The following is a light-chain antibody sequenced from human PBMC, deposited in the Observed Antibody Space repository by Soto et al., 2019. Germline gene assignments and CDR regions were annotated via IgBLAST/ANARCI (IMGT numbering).Light chain of an antibody. V-gene: IGLV2-23*01. CDR2: EGH. Sequence: SVLAQPASVSGSPGQSITISCPGTSGFVGSFSLVSWYQQQPGKAPKVMISEGHRRPSGVPDRFSGSTSVNSASLTISGLQADDEADYYCCLYLGATTYVFGTGPNVTVL. CDR3: CLYLGATTYV. CDR1: SGFVGSFSL. J-gene: IGLJ1*01.